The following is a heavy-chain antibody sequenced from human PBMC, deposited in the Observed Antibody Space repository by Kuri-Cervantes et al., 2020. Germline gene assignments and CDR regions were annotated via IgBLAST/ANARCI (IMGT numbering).Heavy chain of an antibody. V-gene: IGHV3-20*04. D-gene: IGHD3-22*01. J-gene: IGHJ1*01. Sequence: GGSLRLSCAASGFTFSSYAMHWVRQAPGKGLEWVSGINWNGGSTGYADSVKGRFTISRDNSKNTLYLQMNSLRAEDTAVYYCARVNYVVVITSAVYFQHWGQGTLVTVSS. CDR1: GFTFSSYA. CDR3: ARVNYVVVITSAVYFQH. CDR2: INWNGGST.